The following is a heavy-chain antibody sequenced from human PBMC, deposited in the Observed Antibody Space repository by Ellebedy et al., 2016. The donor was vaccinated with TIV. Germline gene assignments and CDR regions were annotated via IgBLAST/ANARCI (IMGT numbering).Heavy chain of an antibody. J-gene: IGHJ4*02. D-gene: IGHD5-18*01. CDR2: IYYSGST. V-gene: IGHV4-59*01. Sequence: MPGGSLRLSCAASGFTFSRYSMNWVRQPPGKGLEWIGNIYYSGSTNYNPSLKSRVTISVDTSKNQFSLKLSSVTAADTAVFYCASGFSYGLLDYWGQGTLVAVSS. CDR3: ASGFSYGLLDY. CDR1: GFTFSRYS.